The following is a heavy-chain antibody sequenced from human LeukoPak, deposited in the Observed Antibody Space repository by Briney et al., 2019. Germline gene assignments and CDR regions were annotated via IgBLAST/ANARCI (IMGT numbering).Heavy chain of an antibody. V-gene: IGHV3-74*03. CDR3: ARGAYCGTNCHYYFES. Sequence: GGSLRLSCTASGFTFRDYYMSWIRQAPGKGLEWVSRINSDGSWTTHGDSVKRRFTVPGEYQENMLYLHMNSLRPEDTAVYHCARGAYCGTNCHYYFESWGQGTLVIVSS. J-gene: IGHJ4*02. CDR2: INSDGSWT. CDR1: GFTFRDYY. D-gene: IGHD2-21*01.